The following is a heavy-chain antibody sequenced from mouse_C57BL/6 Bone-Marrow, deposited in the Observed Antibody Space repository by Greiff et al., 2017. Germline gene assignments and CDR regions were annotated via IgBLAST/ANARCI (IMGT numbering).Heavy chain of an antibody. V-gene: IGHV1-81*01. CDR3: ARCPYDYGSPSYGDY. CDR1: GYTFTSYG. J-gene: IGHJ2*01. D-gene: IGHD1-1*01. Sequence: VQLQQSGAELARPGASVKLSCKASGYTFTSYGISWVKQRTGQGLEWIGEIYPRSGNTYYNEKFKGKATLTADKSSSTAYMELRSLTAEDSAVYFSARCPYDYGSPSYGDYWGQGTTLTVSS. CDR2: IYPRSGNT.